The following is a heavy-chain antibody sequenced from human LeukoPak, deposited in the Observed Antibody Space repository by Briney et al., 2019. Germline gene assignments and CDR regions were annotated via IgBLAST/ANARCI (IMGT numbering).Heavy chain of an antibody. CDR1: GYTFTGYY. CDR2: INPNSGGT. D-gene: IGHD2-15*01. J-gene: IGHJ5*02. V-gene: IGHV1-2*06. CDR3: ATATTYCSGGSCYVGSWFDP. Sequence: ASVKVSCKASGYTFTGYYMHWVRQAPGQGLEWMGRINPNSGGTTYAQKFQGRVTMTRDTSISTAYMELSRLRSDDTAVYYCATATTYCSGGSCYVGSWFDPWGQGTLVTVSS.